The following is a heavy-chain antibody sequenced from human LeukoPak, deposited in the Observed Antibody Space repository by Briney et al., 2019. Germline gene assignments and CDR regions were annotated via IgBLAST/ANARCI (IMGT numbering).Heavy chain of an antibody. CDR3: ARAYSGYSIDF. CDR2: IFPSGGGT. V-gene: IGHV1-46*01. D-gene: IGHD3-22*01. J-gene: IGHJ4*02. CDR1: GYTFTSYY. Sequence: ASVKVSSKASGYTFTSYYMHWVRQAPGHGLVWMGIIFPSGGGTSYAQKFQGRVTMTRDTSTSTVYMELRSLTSEDTAVYYCARAYSGYSIDFWGQGTLVTVSS.